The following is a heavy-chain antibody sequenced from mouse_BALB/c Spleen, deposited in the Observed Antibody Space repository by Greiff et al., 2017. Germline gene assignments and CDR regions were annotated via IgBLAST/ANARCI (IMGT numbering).Heavy chain of an antibody. V-gene: IGHV3-6*02. D-gene: IGHD4-1*01. CDR1: GYSITSGYY. CDR2: ISYDGSN. J-gene: IGHJ2*01. Sequence: EVQLQESGPGLVKPSQSLSLTCSVTGYSITSGYYWNWIRQFPGNKLEWMGYISYDGSNNYNPSLKNRISITRDTSKNQFFLKLNSVTTEDTATYYCAETGTGFDYWGQGTTLTVSS. CDR3: AETGTGFDY.